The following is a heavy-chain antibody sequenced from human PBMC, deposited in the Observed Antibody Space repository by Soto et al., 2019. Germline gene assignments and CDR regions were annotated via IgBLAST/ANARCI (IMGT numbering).Heavy chain of an antibody. CDR2: FIPIFGPA. J-gene: IGHJ4*02. CDR3: ARSNGATIRGVDY. D-gene: IGHD5-12*01. Sequence: QVQLVQSGAEVKKPGSSVKVSCKASGGTFSRYAIGWVRQAPGQGLEWLGGFIPIFGPANYAQKFQGRVTITADESTSTAYMELTGLRSEDTAVYYCARSNGATIRGVDYWGQGTLVTVSS. CDR1: GGTFSRYA. V-gene: IGHV1-69*01.